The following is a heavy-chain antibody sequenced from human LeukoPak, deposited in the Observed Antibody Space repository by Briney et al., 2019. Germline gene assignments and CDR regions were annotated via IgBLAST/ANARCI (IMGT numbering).Heavy chain of an antibody. CDR1: GYTFTGYY. V-gene: IGHV1-2*02. Sequence: ASVKVSCKASGYTFTGYYMHWVRQAPGQGLEWMGWINPNSGGTNYAQKFQGRVTMTRDTSINTDYMELSRLRSDDTAVYYCAKEDSGSAIDYWGQGTLVTVSS. D-gene: IGHD1-26*01. J-gene: IGHJ4*02. CDR2: INPNSGGT. CDR3: AKEDSGSAIDY.